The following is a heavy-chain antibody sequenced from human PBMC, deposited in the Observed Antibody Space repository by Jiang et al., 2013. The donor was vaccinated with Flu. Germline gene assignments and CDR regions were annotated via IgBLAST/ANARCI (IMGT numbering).Heavy chain of an antibody. V-gene: IGHV3-20*01. J-gene: IGHJ4*02. Sequence: QLLESGGGVVRPGGSLRLSCAASGFTFDDYGMSWVRQAPGKGLEWVSGINWNGGSTGYADSVKGRFTISRDNAKNSLYLQMNSLRAEDTALYHCARDLGSYSGSPFDYWGQGTLVTVSS. CDR2: INWNGGST. CDR3: ARDLGSYSGSPFDY. D-gene: IGHD1-26*01. CDR1: GFTFDDYG.